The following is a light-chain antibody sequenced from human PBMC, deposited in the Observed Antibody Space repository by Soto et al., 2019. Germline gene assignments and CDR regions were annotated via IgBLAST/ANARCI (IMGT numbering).Light chain of an antibody. V-gene: IGLV2-14*01. CDR2: DVS. CDR1: SSDVGGYNY. Sequence: QSVLTQPASVSGSPGQSITISCTGTSSDVGGYNYVSWYQQHPGKAPKLMIYDVSNRPSGVSNRFSGSKSGNTASLTISGLQAEDEADYYCSSYTSSSTPGFGGGTKVNV. J-gene: IGLJ2*01. CDR3: SSYTSSSTPG.